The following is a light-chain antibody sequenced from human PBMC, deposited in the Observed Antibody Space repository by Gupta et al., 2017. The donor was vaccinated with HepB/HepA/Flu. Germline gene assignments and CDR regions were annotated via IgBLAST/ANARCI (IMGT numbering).Light chain of an antibody. CDR3: TAYTTTKNVV. Sequence: QSALTQPASVAGSLGQSVTTSCTGTSSDLGGFNSVSWYQQHPDKGPKLLIFDVTNRPAGVASRFSASKSGNTASLTISGRQEEDEADYYCTAYTTTKNVVFGGGTKLTVL. CDR1: SSDLGGFNS. CDR2: DVT. V-gene: IGLV2-14*03. J-gene: IGLJ2*01.